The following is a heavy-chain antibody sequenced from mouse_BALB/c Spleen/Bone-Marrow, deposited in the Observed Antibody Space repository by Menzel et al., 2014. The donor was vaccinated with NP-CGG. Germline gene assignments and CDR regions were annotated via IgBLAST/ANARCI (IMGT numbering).Heavy chain of an antibody. CDR3: XXFPIYYGNYGAKDY. CDR1: GYTFTSYW. CDR2: IAPGSGST. Sequence: DLVKPGASVKLSCKASGYTFTSYWINWIKQRPGQGLEWIGRIAPGSGSTYYNEMFKGKATLTVDTSSSTAYIQLSSLSSEDSAVYFCXXFPIYYGNYGAKDYWGQGTSVTVSS. J-gene: IGHJ4*01. D-gene: IGHD2-1*01. V-gene: IGHV1S41*01.